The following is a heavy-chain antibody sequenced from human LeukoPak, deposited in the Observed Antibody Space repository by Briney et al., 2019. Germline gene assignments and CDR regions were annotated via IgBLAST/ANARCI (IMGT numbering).Heavy chain of an antibody. CDR1: GFTVSSNY. Sequence: GGSLRLYCAASGFTVSSNYMSWVRQAPGKGLEWVSVIYSGGSTYYADSVKGRFTISRDNSKNTLYLQMNSLRAEDTAVYYCARGGAVAGTLDYWGQGTLVTVSS. CDR2: IYSGGST. CDR3: ARGGAVAGTLDY. J-gene: IGHJ4*02. V-gene: IGHV3-53*01. D-gene: IGHD6-19*01.